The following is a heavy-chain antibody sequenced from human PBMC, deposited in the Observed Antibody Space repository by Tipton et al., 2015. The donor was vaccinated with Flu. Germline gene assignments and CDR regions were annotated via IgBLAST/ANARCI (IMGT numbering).Heavy chain of an antibody. V-gene: IGHV4-39*07. CDR2: IYYSGST. CDR3: ASGAVAANYYYGMDV. J-gene: IGHJ6*02. Sequence: LSLTCTVSGGSISSSSYYWGWIRQPPGKGLEWIGSIYYSGSTYYNPSLKSRVTISVDTSKNQFSLKLSSVTAADTAVYYCASGAVAANYYYGMDVWGQGTTVTVSS. CDR1: GGSISSSSYY. D-gene: IGHD6-19*01.